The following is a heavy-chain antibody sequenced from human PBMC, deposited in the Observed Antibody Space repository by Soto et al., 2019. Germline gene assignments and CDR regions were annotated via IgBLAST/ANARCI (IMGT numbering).Heavy chain of an antibody. CDR3: AREGRGKKAGYNGLVSLGY. V-gene: IGHV1-69*06. Sequence: QVQLVQSGAEVKTPGSSLKVSCKVSGSRFSNYVISWVRQAPGHGLEGLGRIIPIFNSTKYAQNFQGRVTITAAKSTSTASLELSSLRSDDTAVYYCAREGRGKKAGYNGLVSLGYWGQGTLVTVSS. J-gene: IGHJ4*02. CDR1: GSRFSNYV. D-gene: IGHD2-2*02. CDR2: IIPIFNST.